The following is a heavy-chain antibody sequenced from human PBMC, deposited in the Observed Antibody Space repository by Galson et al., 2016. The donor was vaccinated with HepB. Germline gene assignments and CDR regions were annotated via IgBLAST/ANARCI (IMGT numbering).Heavy chain of an antibody. D-gene: IGHD3-16*01. CDR3: ARDPPALGHLGAS. J-gene: IGHJ5*02. CDR1: GFTLSGDY. Sequence: SLRLSCAVSGFTLSGDYVTWVRQAPGAGLQWVSLLYLDGSAYYADSVKGRFTMSRDLSKNSLLLQMSSLRPEDTATYYCARDPPALGHLGASWGQGTPVTVSS. CDR2: LYLDGSA. V-gene: IGHV3-53*01.